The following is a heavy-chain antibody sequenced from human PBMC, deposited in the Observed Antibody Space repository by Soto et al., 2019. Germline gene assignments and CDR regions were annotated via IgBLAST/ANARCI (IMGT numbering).Heavy chain of an antibody. CDR3: ARARRRKVTRYYFDY. CDR1: GGSISSGGYY. Sequence: QVQLQESGPGLVKPSQTLSLTCTVSGGSISSGGYYWSWIRQHPGKGLEWIGYIYYSGSTYYNPSLKSRVTISVDPSKNQFSLKLSSVTAADTAVYYCARARRRKVTRYYFDYWGQGTLVTASS. V-gene: IGHV4-31*03. CDR2: IYYSGST. J-gene: IGHJ4*02. D-gene: IGHD2-21*02.